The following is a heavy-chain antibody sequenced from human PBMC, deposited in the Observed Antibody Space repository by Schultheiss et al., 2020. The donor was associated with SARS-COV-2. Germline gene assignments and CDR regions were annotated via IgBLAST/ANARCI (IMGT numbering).Heavy chain of an antibody. CDR1: GFTFSSYA. J-gene: IGHJ4*02. D-gene: IGHD5-12*01. Sequence: GGSLRLSCAASGFTFSSYAMSWVRQGTGKGLEWVSGISWNSGSIGYADSVKGRFTISRDNAKNTLYLQMNSLRAEDTAVYYCVRAFGGYDDYWGQGTLVTFSS. CDR2: ISWNSGSI. V-gene: IGHV3-23*01. CDR3: VRAFGGYDDY.